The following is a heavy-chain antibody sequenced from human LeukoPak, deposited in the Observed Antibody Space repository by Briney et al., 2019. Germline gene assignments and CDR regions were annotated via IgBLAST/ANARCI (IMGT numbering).Heavy chain of an antibody. CDR1: GFTFSSYG. Sequence: PGGSLRLSCAASGFTFSSYGMHWVRQAPGKGLEWVAFIRYDGSNKYYADSVRGRFIISRDNSKNTLYLQMNSLRAEDTAVYHCATLWFGEFAHFDYWGQGTLVTVSS. J-gene: IGHJ4*02. D-gene: IGHD3-10*01. V-gene: IGHV3-30*02. CDR2: IRYDGSNK. CDR3: ATLWFGEFAHFDY.